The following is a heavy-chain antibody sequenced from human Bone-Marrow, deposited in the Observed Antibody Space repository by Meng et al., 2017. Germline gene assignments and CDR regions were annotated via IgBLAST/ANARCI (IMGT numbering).Heavy chain of an antibody. D-gene: IGHD6-13*01. V-gene: IGHV1-2*06. CDR2: LKPKSGDT. CDR3: ARDEDISAAGKLFGDY. CDR1: GDTFPGNY. Sequence: QVPHVQSREEVEKAVVLGKDSCKASGDTFPGNYPHWVRRATGQGHDGTGRLKPKSGDTHYAQKFHGSVTMTGDTSISTAYMELSGLRSDDTAMYYCARDEDISAAGKLFGDYWGQGTLVTVSS. J-gene: IGHJ4*02.